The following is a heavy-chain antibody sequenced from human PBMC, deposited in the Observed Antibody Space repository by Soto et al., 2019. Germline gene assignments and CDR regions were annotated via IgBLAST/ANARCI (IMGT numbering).Heavy chain of an antibody. V-gene: IGHV3-9*01. CDR1: GFTFDDYA. Sequence: LRLSCAASGFTFDDYAMHWVRQAPGKGLEWVSGISWNSGSIGYADSVKGRFTISRDNAKNSLYLQMNSLRAEDTALYYCAKARGVVGSFDYWGQGTLVTVSS. CDR2: ISWNSGSI. D-gene: IGHD3-22*01. CDR3: AKARGVVGSFDY. J-gene: IGHJ4*02.